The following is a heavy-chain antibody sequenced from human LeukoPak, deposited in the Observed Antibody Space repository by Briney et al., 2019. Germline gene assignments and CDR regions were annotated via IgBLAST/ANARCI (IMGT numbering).Heavy chain of an antibody. CDR1: GFTVSSNY. CDR2: IYSGGST. J-gene: IGHJ4*02. CDR3: ARSRSGYCEDY. D-gene: IGHD3-22*01. V-gene: IGHV3-66*01. Sequence: PGGSLRLSCAASGFTVSSNYMSWVRQAPGKGLEWVSLIYSGGSTYYADSVKGRFTISRDNAKNSLSLQVNSLSAEDTAVYYCARSRSGYCEDYWGQGTLVTVSS.